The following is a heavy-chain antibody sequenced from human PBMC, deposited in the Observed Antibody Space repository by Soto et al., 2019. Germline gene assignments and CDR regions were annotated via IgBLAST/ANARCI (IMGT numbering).Heavy chain of an antibody. J-gene: IGHJ6*02. D-gene: IGHD3-22*01. V-gene: IGHV1-18*01. CDR1: GYTFTKYG. CDR2: ISGYQGDT. CDR3: ARDSMIVVVTPRYAYYGMDV. Sequence: ASVKVSCKASGYTFTKYGISWVRQAPGQGLEWMGWISGYQGDTNYAQNFQGRVTMTTGTSTGTAYMELRSLRSDDTAMYYCARDSMIVVVTPRYAYYGMDVWGQGTTVTVSS.